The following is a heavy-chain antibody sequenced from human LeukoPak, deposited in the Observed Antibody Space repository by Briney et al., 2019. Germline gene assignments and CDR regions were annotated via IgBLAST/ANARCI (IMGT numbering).Heavy chain of an antibody. CDR1: GGSIRNYY. D-gene: IGHD6-6*01. CDR2: IYYSGTT. Sequence: TSDTLSLTCTVSGGSIRNYYWSWIRQPPGQGLEWIGYIYYSGTTNYHPSLKSRVTISLDTSKNQFSLKLSSVTAADTAVYYCARDKASSLSFDYWGQGTLVTVSS. J-gene: IGHJ4*02. CDR3: ARDKASSLSFDY. V-gene: IGHV4-59*01.